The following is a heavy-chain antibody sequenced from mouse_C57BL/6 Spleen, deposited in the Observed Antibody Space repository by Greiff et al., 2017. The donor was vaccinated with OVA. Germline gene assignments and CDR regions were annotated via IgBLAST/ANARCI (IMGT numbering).Heavy chain of an antibody. CDR3: ARANGSRAWFAY. V-gene: IGHV1-59*01. CDR1: GYTFTSYW. D-gene: IGHD1-1*01. J-gene: IGHJ3*01. Sequence: VQLQQPGAELVRPGTSVKLSCKASGYTFTSYWMHWVKQRPGQGLEWIGVIDPSDSYTNYNQKFKGKATLTVDTSSSTAYMQLSSLTSEDSAVYYCARANGSRAWFAYWGQGTLVTVSA. CDR2: IDPSDSYT.